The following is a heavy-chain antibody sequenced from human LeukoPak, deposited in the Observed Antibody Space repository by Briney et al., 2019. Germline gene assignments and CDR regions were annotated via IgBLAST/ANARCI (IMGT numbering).Heavy chain of an antibody. V-gene: IGHV3-30*02. CDR3: ATSQTTSGRYGNAFDI. CDR1: GFTFSRHG. CDR2: IRYDGSEK. D-gene: IGHD6-19*01. J-gene: IGHJ3*02. Sequence: GGSLRLSCAASGFTFSRHGMHWVRQAPGKGLEWVAFIRYDGSEKYYADSVKGRFTISRDNSENTLYLQMNNLRVEDTAVYYCATSQTTSGRYGNAFDIWGQGTMVTVSS.